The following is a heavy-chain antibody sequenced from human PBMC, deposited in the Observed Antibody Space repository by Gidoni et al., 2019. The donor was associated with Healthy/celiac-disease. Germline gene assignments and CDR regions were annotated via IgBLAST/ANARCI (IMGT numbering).Heavy chain of an antibody. Sequence: EVQLVESGGGLVQPGGSLRLSCAASGFTFSSYSMNWVRQAPGKGLEWVSYISSISSTIYYADSVKGRFTISRDNAKNSLYLQMNSLRGEDTAVYYCASTIYSYGYRTGGPYFDYWGQGTLVTVSS. CDR3: ASTIYSYGYRTGGPYFDY. D-gene: IGHD5-18*01. J-gene: IGHJ4*02. CDR2: ISSISSTI. CDR1: GFTFSSYS. V-gene: IGHV3-48*01.